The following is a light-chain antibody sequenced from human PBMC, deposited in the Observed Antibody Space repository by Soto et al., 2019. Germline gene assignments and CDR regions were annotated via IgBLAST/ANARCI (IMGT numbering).Light chain of an antibody. J-gene: IGLJ2*01. CDR1: TGAVTTGYY. CDR3: LLYYGGQLGV. CDR2: STN. V-gene: IGLV7-43*01. Sequence: QAVATQEPSLTVSPGGTVTLTCASSTGAVTTGYYPNWFQQKPGQAPRALIYSTNNKYSWTPARLSGSLLGGKAALTLSGVQPEGEADHYCLLYYGGQLGVFGGGTKLTVL.